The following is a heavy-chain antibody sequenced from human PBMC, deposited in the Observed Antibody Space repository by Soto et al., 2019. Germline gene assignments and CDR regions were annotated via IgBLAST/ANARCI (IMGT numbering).Heavy chain of an antibody. J-gene: IGHJ5*02. D-gene: IGHD7-27*01. V-gene: IGHV3-23*01. CDR2: ISPSGGDT. Sequence: GGSLRLSCVAYTFTLSSYGMTWVRQAPGKGLEWVSSISPSGGDTYYADSVKGRVIFSRDNSINTLYLQMDSLRVEDTALYYCARGWGSPDPWGQGTLVTVSS. CDR3: ARGWGSPDP. CDR1: TFTLSSYG.